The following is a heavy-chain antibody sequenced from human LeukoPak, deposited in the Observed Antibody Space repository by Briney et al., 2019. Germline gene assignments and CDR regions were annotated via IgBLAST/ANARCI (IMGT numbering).Heavy chain of an antibody. V-gene: IGHV3-23*01. D-gene: IGHD3-22*01. CDR1: GFTFSDHA. J-gene: IGHJ4*02. Sequence: HPGGSLRLSCAASGFTFSDHALTWVRQPLAKGLESVSSTSAGGDITHYAESVKGRFTISRDNSKSTLYLQMNSLRAEDTAIYFCAYLDSSGFYYGRLRYWGQGTPVTVSS. CDR3: AYLDSSGFYYGRLRY. CDR2: TSAGGDIT.